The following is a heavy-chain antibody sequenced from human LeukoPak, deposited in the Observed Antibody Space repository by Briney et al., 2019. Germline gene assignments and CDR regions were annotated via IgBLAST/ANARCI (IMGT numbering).Heavy chain of an antibody. D-gene: IGHD3-3*01. V-gene: IGHV4-34*01. J-gene: IGHJ5*02. CDR1: GGSFSGYY. CDR2: INHSGST. Sequence: SETLSLTCAVYGGSFSGYYWSWVRQPPGKGLEWIGEINHSGSTNYNPSLKSRVTISVDTSKNQFSLKLSSVTAADTAVYYCARGLTSITIFGVVITRGNWFDPWGQGTLVTVSS. CDR3: ARGLTSITIFGVVITRGNWFDP.